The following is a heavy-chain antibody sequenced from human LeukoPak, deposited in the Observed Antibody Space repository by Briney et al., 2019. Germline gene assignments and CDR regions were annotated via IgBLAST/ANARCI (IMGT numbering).Heavy chain of an antibody. D-gene: IGHD5-12*01. CDR3: ARERGYSGYDYFIDSPSDY. CDR2: ISSSGSTI. V-gene: IGHV3-48*03. Sequence: GGSLRLSCAASGFTLSSYEMNWVRQAPGKGLEWVSYISSSGSTIYNADSVKGRFTISRDNAKNSLYLQMNSLRAEDTAVYYCARERGYSGYDYFIDSPSDYWGQGTLVTVSS. J-gene: IGHJ4*02. CDR1: GFTLSSYE.